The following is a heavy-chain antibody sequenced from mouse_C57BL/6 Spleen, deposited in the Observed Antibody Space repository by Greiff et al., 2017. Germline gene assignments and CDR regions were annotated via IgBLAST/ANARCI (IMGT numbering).Heavy chain of an antibody. Sequence: QVQLQQPGAELVKPGASVKLSCKASGYTFTSYWMHWVKQRPGQGLEWIGMIHPNSGSTNYNEKFKSKATLTVDKSSSTAYMRLSSLTSEDSAVYYCARYDYDWFAYWGQGTLVTVSA. V-gene: IGHV1-64*01. D-gene: IGHD2-4*01. CDR2: IHPNSGST. J-gene: IGHJ3*01. CDR3: ARYDYDWFAY. CDR1: GYTFTSYW.